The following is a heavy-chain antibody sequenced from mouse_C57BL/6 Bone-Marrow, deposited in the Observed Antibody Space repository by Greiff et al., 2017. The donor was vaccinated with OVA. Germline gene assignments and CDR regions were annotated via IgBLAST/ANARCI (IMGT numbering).Heavy chain of an antibody. CDR3: ARQFFDY. CDR2: ISGGGGNT. Sequence: DVHLVESGGGLVKPGGSLKLSCAASGFTFSSYTMSWVRQTPEKRLEWVATISGGGGNTYYPDSVKGRFTISRDNAKNTLYLQMSSLRSEDTALYDCARQFFDYWGQGTTLTVSS. V-gene: IGHV5-9*01. J-gene: IGHJ2*01. CDR1: GFTFSSYT.